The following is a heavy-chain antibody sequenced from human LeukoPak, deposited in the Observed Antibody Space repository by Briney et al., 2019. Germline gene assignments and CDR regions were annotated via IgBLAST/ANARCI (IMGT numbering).Heavy chain of an antibody. CDR2: IYYSGSA. J-gene: IGHJ3*02. CDR3: ARDRRRDLFHAFDI. V-gene: IGHV4-61*01. CDR1: GGSVSSGSYY. D-gene: IGHD1-14*01. Sequence: PSETLSLTCTVSGGSVSSGSYYWSWIRQPPGKGLEWIGYIYYSGSAKYNPSLKSRVTISVDTSKNQFSLKLSSVTAADTAIYFCARDRRRDLFHAFDIWGRGTTVTVSP.